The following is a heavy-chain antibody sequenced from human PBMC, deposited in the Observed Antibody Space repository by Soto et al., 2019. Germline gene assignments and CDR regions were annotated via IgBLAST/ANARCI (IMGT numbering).Heavy chain of an antibody. J-gene: IGHJ4*02. CDR1: GGSISSGGYY. V-gene: IGHV4-31*03. CDR2: IYYSGST. D-gene: IGHD3-3*01. Sequence: SETLSLTCTVSGGSISSGGYYWSWIRQHPGKGLEWIGYIYYSGSTYYNPSLKSRVTISVDTSKNQFSLKLSSVTAADTAVYYCARAPDTIFGVVNHYFDYWGQGTLVTVSS. CDR3: ARAPDTIFGVVNHYFDY.